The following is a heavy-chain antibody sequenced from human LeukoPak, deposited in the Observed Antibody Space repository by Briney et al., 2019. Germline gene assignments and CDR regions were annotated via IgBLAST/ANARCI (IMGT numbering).Heavy chain of an antibody. Sequence: TGGSLRLSCAASGFTFSSYWMHWVRQAPGKGLVWVSHINTDGSSTNYADSVKGRFTISRDNAKNTLYLQMNSLRAEDTAVYYCASTACTTSCYTGEGFDYWGQGTLVTVSS. CDR1: GFTFSSYW. CDR2: INTDGSST. CDR3: ASTACTTSCYTGEGFDY. J-gene: IGHJ4*02. D-gene: IGHD2-2*02. V-gene: IGHV3-74*01.